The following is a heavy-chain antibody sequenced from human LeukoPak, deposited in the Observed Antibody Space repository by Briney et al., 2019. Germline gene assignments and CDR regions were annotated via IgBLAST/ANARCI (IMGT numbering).Heavy chain of an antibody. V-gene: IGHV3-7*01. D-gene: IGHD3-10*01. CDR3: ARDRDYYGSYNWFDP. J-gene: IGHJ5*02. Sequence: GGSLRLSCAASGFTFSSYWMSWVRQAPGKGLEWVANIKQDGSEKYYVDSVKGRFTISRDNAKNSLYLQMNSLRAEDTAVYYCARDRDYYGSYNWFDPWGQGTLVTVSS. CDR1: GFTFSSYW. CDR2: IKQDGSEK.